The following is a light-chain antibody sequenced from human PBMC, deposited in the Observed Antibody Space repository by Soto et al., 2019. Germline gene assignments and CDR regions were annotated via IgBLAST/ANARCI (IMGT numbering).Light chain of an antibody. CDR2: DVS. CDR1: SSDVGGYNY. J-gene: IGLJ3*02. CDR3: TSYTSQSTVV. Sequence: QSALTQPASVSGSPGQSIAISCTGTSSDVGGYNYVSWYQQHPGKAPKLMIYDVSVRPSGISTRFSGSKSGNTASLTISGLQADDEADYYCTSYTSQSTVVFGGWTKVTVL. V-gene: IGLV2-14*01.